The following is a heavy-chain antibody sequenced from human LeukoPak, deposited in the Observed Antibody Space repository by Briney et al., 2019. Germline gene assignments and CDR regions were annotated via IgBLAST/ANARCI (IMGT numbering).Heavy chain of an antibody. J-gene: IGHJ5*02. CDR3: ARKKKKWQLRTNWYHP. Sequence: PTETLSLTCAVYGASFSGYYWSWIRQPPGKGLEWTGEINHSGSTNYNPSLKSRVTISGDTSKNQFSLKLSSVTAADTAVNYCARKKKKWQLRTNWYHPRAQRTPLRVSS. CDR2: INHSGST. D-gene: IGHD1-26*01. V-gene: IGHV4-34*01. CDR1: GASFSGYY.